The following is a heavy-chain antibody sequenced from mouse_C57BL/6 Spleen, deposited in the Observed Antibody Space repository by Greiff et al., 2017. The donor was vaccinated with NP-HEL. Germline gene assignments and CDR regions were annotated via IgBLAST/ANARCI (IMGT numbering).Heavy chain of an antibody. CDR3: ARSYYGRGYYYAMDY. D-gene: IGHD1-1*01. CDR1: GYTFTSYW. V-gene: IGHV1-55*01. CDR2: IYLGSGST. J-gene: IGHJ4*01. Sequence: QVQLQQPGAELVKPGASVKMSCKASGYTFTSYWITWVKQRPGQGLEWIGDIYLGSGSTNYNEEFKSKATLTVDTSSSTAYMQLSSLTSEDSAVYYCARSYYGRGYYYAMDYWGQGTSVTVSS.